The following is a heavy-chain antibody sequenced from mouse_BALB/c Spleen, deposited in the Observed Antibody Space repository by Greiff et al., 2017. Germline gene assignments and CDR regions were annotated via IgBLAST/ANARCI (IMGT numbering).Heavy chain of an antibody. CDR2: INPSNGGT. V-gene: IGHV1S81*02. CDR3: TRSGNDGYYPWFAY. Sequence: VKLMESGAELVKPGASVKLSCKASGYTFTSYYMYWVKQRPGQGLEWIGEINPSNGGTNFNEKFKSKATLTVDKSSSTAYMQLSSLTSEDSAVYYCTRSGNDGYYPWFAYWGQGTLVTVSA. J-gene: IGHJ3*01. D-gene: IGHD2-3*01. CDR1: GYTFTSYY.